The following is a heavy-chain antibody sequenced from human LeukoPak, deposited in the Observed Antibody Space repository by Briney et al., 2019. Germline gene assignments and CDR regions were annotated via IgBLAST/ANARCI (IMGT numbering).Heavy chain of an antibody. CDR2: INAGSGNT. J-gene: IGHJ4*02. CDR3: ARDTDYDFWSGYSPLGY. D-gene: IGHD3-3*01. Sequence: GASVKVSCKASGYTFTSYAMHWVRQAPGQRLEWMGWINAGSGNTKYSQKFQGRVTITRDTSASTAYMELSSLRSEDTAVYYCARDTDYDFWSGYSPLGYWGQGTLVTVSS. CDR1: GYTFTSYA. V-gene: IGHV1-3*01.